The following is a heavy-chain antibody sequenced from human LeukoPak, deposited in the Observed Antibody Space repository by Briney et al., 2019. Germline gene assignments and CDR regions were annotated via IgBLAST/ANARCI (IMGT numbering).Heavy chain of an antibody. CDR2: YAPEDVEI. Sequence: ASVKVSCKDSGYSLTKLSMHWVRQIPGKGLEWLGGYAPEDVEIIYAQKFQGRVTMTEDTSTDTTYMELSSLRSEDTAVYYCATQSAIVGATTFDYWGQGTLVTVSS. V-gene: IGHV1-24*01. J-gene: IGHJ4*02. CDR3: ATQSAIVGATTFDY. CDR1: GYSLTKLS. D-gene: IGHD1-26*01.